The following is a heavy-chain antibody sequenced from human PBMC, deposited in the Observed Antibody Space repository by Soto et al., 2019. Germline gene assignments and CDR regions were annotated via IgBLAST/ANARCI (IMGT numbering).Heavy chain of an antibody. CDR1: GFTFSSYW. D-gene: IGHD6-19*01. CDR3: ARDWIAVAGNGLGMEV. Sequence: GGSLRLSCAASGFTFSSYWMSWVRQAPGKGLEWVANIKQDGSEKYYVDSVKGRFTISRDNAKNSLYLQMNSLRAEDTAVYYCARDWIAVAGNGLGMEVWGQGTTVTVSS. CDR2: IKQDGSEK. J-gene: IGHJ6*02. V-gene: IGHV3-7*03.